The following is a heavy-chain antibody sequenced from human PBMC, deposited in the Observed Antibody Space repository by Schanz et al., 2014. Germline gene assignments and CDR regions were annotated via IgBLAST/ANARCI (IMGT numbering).Heavy chain of an antibody. CDR3: ARESVSRTRLFDP. CDR2: IIPIFGTA. D-gene: IGHD3-3*01. V-gene: IGHV1-69*06. CDR1: GYTLSNYG. J-gene: IGHJ5*02. Sequence: QVQSVQSGAEVKKPGASVKVSCKASGYTLSNYGISWVRQAPGQGLEWMGWIIPIFGTANYAQKFQGRVTITADKSTSTVYMELSSLRSEDTAIYYCARESVSRTRLFDPWGQGTLVTVSS.